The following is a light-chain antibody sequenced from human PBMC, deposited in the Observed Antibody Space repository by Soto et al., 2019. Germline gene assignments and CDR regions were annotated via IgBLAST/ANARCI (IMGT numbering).Light chain of an antibody. CDR2: DVS. CDR3: CSYAGSYTVV. V-gene: IGLV2-11*01. Sequence: QSVLTQPRSVSGSPGLSVTISCTGTSSDVGGYNYVSWYQQHPGKAPKLMIYDVSKRPSGVPDRFSGSKSGNTASLTISGLQAEDEADYYCCSYAGSYTVVFGGGTKLTVL. J-gene: IGLJ2*01. CDR1: SSDVGGYNY.